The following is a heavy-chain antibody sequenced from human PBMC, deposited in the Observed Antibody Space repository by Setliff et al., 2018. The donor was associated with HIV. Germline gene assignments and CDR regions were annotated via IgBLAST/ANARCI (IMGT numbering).Heavy chain of an antibody. V-gene: IGHV3-30*02. CDR1: GFTFSNYG. J-gene: IGHJ4*02. D-gene: IGHD4-17*01. CDR3: VKDDHGSYDRLFYFDY. CDR2: IRFDGGDK. Sequence: QPGGSLRLSCAASGFTFSNYGMHWIRQAPDKGLEWVAFIRFDGGDKYYADSVKGRFTISRDNSKNALYLQMDSLRDEDTAVYFCVKDDHGSYDRLFYFDYWGQGTLVTVSS.